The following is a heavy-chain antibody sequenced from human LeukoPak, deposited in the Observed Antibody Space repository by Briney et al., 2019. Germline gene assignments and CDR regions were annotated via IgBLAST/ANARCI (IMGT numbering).Heavy chain of an antibody. CDR3: AKGDWGDY. D-gene: IGHD7-27*01. Sequence: GGSLRLSCAASGFTFRIYALNWVRQAPGKGLEWVSVISDSGDSTYYADSVKGRFTISKDNSNNTLYLQMNSLRADDTAVYYCAKGDWGDYWGQGTLVTVSS. CDR2: ISDSGDST. CDR1: GFTFRIYA. V-gene: IGHV3-23*01. J-gene: IGHJ4*02.